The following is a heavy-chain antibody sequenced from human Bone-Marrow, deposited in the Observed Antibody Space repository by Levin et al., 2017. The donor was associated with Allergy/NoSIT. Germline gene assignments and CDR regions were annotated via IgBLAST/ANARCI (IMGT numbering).Heavy chain of an antibody. Sequence: ASVKVSCKASGGTFSSYAISWVRQAPGQGLEWMGGIIPIFGTANYAQKFQGRVTITADESTSTAYMELSSLRSEDTAVYYCAREDCSSTSCYTDPDYYYYGMDVWGQGTTVTVSS. J-gene: IGHJ6*02. CDR1: GGTFSSYA. V-gene: IGHV1-69*13. D-gene: IGHD2-2*02. CDR2: IIPIFGTA. CDR3: AREDCSSTSCYTDPDYYYYGMDV.